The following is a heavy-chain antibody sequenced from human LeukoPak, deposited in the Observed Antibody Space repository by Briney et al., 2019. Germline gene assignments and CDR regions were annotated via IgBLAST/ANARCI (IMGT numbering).Heavy chain of an antibody. Sequence: GGSLRLSCAASGFTFSSYSMNWVRQAPGKGLEWVSVIYSGGSTYYADSVKGRFTISRDNSKNTLYLQMNSLRAEDTAVYYCARENKAVAAHYFDYWGQGTLVTVSS. CDR3: ARENKAVAAHYFDY. CDR2: IYSGGST. D-gene: IGHD6-19*01. V-gene: IGHV3-66*01. J-gene: IGHJ4*02. CDR1: GFTFSSYS.